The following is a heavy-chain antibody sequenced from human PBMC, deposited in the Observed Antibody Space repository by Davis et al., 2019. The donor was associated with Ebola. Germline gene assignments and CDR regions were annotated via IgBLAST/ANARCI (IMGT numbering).Heavy chain of an antibody. Sequence: AASVKVSCKASGYTFTGYYMHWVRQAPGQGLEWMGRINPNSGGTNYAQKFQGRVTMTRDTSISTAYMELSRLRSDDTVVYYCARENYYGSGTYGMDVWGQGTTVTVSS. D-gene: IGHD3-10*01. CDR2: INPNSGGT. CDR1: GYTFTGYY. V-gene: IGHV1-2*05. J-gene: IGHJ6*02. CDR3: ARENYYGSGTYGMDV.